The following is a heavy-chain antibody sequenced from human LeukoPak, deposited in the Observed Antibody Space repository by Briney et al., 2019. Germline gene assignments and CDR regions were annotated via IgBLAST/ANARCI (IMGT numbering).Heavy chain of an antibody. CDR1: GGSISSGSYY. V-gene: IGHV4-61*02. CDR3: ARGRDSAFDI. CDR2: IYTSGST. D-gene: IGHD2-15*01. Sequence: SETLSLTCTVSGGSISSGSYYWSWIRQPAGKGLEWIGRIYTSGSTNYNPSLKSRVTISVDTSKNQFSLQLNSVTPEDTAVYYCARGRDSAFDIWGQGTMVTVSS. J-gene: IGHJ3*02.